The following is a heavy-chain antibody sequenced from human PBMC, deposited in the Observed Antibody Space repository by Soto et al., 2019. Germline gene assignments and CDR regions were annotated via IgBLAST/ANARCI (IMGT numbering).Heavy chain of an antibody. J-gene: IGHJ4*02. Sequence: QVQLQESGPGLVKPSETLSLTCTVSGGSISSYYWSWIRQPPGKGLEWIGYIYYSGSTNYNPSLKSRVTISVDTSKNQFSLKLSSVTAADTAVYYCARARQWPVRLDYWGQGTLVTVSS. V-gene: IGHV4-59*01. CDR3: ARARQWPVRLDY. CDR1: GGSISSYY. D-gene: IGHD6-19*01. CDR2: IYYSGST.